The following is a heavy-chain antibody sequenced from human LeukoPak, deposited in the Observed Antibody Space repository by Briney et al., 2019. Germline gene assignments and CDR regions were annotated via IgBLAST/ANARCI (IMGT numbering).Heavy chain of an antibody. CDR1: GFTFGSYS. J-gene: IGHJ4*02. CDR2: ISSSSSYI. D-gene: IGHD6-6*01. CDR3: ARDRPSSLGT. V-gene: IGHV3-21*01. Sequence: GGSLRLSCAASGFTFGSYSMNWVRQAPGKGLEWVSSISSSSSYIYYADSVKGRFTISRDNAKNSLYLQMNGLRAEDTAVYYCARDRPSSLGTWGQGTLVTVSS.